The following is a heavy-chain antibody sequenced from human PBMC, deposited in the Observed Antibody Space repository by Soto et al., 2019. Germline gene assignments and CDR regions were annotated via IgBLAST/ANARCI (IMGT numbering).Heavy chain of an antibody. Sequence: GAALKISCKGSGYSFSSYWVAWVRQTPGKGLEWLGIIYPGDLDTRYTSSFQGHVIISADKSSNTVYLQWSSLKASDTAMYYWARSIAVTGTYFSGLDVWGQGTPVTVSS. J-gene: IGHJ6*02. V-gene: IGHV5-51*01. D-gene: IGHD6-19*01. CDR3: ARSIAVTGTYFSGLDV. CDR1: GYSFSSYW. CDR2: IYPGDLDT.